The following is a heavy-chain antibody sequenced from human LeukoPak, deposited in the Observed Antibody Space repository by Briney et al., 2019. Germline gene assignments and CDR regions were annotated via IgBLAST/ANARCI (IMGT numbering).Heavy chain of an antibody. CDR1: GFTVSGNA. CDR2: LGSDGRT. V-gene: IGHV3-23*01. J-gene: IGHJ4*02. Sequence: PGGSLRLSCATSGFTVSGNAMAWVRQAPGKRLEWVSGLGSDGRTHYADFVKGRFTISRDDFHSILYLQMNSLRGEDTALYYCVKDISGWTFDSWGQGTLVTVSS. D-gene: IGHD2-15*01. CDR3: VKDISGWTFDS.